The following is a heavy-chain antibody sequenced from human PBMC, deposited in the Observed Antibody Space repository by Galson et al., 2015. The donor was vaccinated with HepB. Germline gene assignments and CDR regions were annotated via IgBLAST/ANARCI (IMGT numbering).Heavy chain of an antibody. J-gene: IGHJ4*02. Sequence: PALVKPTQTLTLTCTISGFSLSASAVFMGWIRQTPGKAPEWLAVISWDDDKRYSPALRSRLTITKDNSKREVVLTMTNMDPLDTGTYFCVREDSGHPVYWGLGTLVTVSS. V-gene: IGHV2-5*04. CDR2: ISWDDDK. CDR3: VREDSGHPVY. CDR1: GFSLSASAVF.